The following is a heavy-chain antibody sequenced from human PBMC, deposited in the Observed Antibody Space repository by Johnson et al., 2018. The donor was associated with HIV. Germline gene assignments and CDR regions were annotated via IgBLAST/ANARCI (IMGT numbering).Heavy chain of an antibody. CDR1: GFTVSSNY. CDR3: ARRADAFDI. CDR2: IYSGGSP. Sequence: VQLVESGGGLVQPGGSLRLSCAASGFTVSSNYMSWVRQAPGKGLEWVSVIYSGGSPYYADSVKGRFTISRDNTKNSLFLQMDSLRAGDTAVYYCARRADAFDIWCQGTMVTVSS. J-gene: IGHJ3*02. V-gene: IGHV3-66*01.